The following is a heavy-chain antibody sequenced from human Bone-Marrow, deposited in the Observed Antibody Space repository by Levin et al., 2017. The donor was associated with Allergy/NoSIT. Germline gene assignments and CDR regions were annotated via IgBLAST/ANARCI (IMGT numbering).Heavy chain of an antibody. CDR3: GKDLLPGGMDV. J-gene: IGHJ6*02. D-gene: IGHD2-15*01. V-gene: IGHV3-9*02. Sequence: SLKISCVGSGFTSNDYAMHWVRQSPGKGLEWVSGIMWNSGTIGYADSVKGRFTTSRDNAKNSLYLQMNSLRPEDTALYYCGKDLLPGGMDVWGQGTTVIVSS. CDR1: GFTSNDYA. CDR2: IMWNSGTI.